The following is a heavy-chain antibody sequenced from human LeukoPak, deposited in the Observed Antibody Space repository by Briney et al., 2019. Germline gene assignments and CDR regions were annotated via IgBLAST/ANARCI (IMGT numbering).Heavy chain of an antibody. J-gene: IGHJ6*02. CDR1: GGSISSYY. CDR3: ARDPYYYGMDV. Sequence: PSETLSLTCTVSGGSISSYYWSWIRQPPGKGLEWIGYIYYSGSTNYNPSLKSRVTIPVDTSKNQFSLKLSSVTAADTAVYYCARDPYYYGMDVWGQGTTVTVSS. D-gene: IGHD3-16*01. V-gene: IGHV4-59*01. CDR2: IYYSGST.